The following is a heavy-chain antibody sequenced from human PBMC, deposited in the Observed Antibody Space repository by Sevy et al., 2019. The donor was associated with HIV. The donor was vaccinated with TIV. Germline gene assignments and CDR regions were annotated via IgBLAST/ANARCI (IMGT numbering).Heavy chain of an antibody. D-gene: IGHD2-21*01. Sequence: SETLSLTCTVSGGSISSSPYYWAWIRQPPGKGLEWIGSLYHSGSTYYNPSLKIRVTMSVDTSRSPFSLKLTSVTAADTDVYYGARARSFCANRGGLDWFDHWGQGTLVTVSS. CDR3: ARARSFCANRGGLDWFDH. J-gene: IGHJ5*02. CDR1: GGSISSSPYY. CDR2: LYHSGST. V-gene: IGHV4-39*02.